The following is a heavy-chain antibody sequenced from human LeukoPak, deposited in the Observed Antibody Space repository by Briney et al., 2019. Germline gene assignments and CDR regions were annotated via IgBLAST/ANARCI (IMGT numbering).Heavy chain of an antibody. D-gene: IGHD3-22*01. J-gene: IGHJ4*02. V-gene: IGHV1-8*01. Sequence: ASVKVSCKASGYTFTSYAINWVRQATGQGLEWMGGMNPKDGKTGNAQKFQGRVTMTENTSTDTAYMELSSLRSEDTAVYYCARGYDSSGYYYSDYWGQGTLVTVSS. CDR1: GYTFTSYA. CDR2: MNPKDGKT. CDR3: ARGYDSSGYYYSDY.